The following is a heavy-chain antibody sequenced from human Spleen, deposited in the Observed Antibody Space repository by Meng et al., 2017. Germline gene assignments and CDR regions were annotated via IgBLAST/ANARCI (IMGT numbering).Heavy chain of an antibody. V-gene: IGHV4-34*01. CDR3: ARGPTTMAHDFDY. CDR1: CGSFRDYY. CDR2: INHSGST. D-gene: IGHD4-11*01. J-gene: IGHJ4*02. Sequence: QVPLPRWRPGMLEPSETPSLHCVVSCGSFRDYYLGRIRQPPGKGLEWIGEINHSGSTNYNPSLESRATISVDTSQNNLSLKLSSVTAADSAVYYCARGPTTMAHDFDYWGQGTLVTVSS.